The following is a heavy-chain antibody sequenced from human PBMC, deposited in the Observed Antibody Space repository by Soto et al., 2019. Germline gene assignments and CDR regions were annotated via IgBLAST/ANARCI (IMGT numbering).Heavy chain of an antibody. J-gene: IGHJ5*02. Sequence: EVQLLESGGDLVQPGGSLRLSCAASGFTFSSFAMSWVRQAPGKGLEWVSSITSGGGTTYYADSVKGRFTISRDNSKNTLYLQMNSLRAEDTALYYCASRLGYSSSWYWFDPWGQGTLVTVSS. CDR1: GFTFSSFA. CDR3: ASRLGYSSSWYWFDP. V-gene: IGHV3-23*01. D-gene: IGHD6-13*01. CDR2: ITSGGGTT.